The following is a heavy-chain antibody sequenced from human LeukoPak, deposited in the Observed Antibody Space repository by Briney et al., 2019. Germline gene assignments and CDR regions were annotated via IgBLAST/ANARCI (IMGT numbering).Heavy chain of an antibody. D-gene: IGHD5-24*01. V-gene: IGHV1-46*01. Sequence: ASVKVSCKAFGYTFTSNYMHWVRQAPGQGPEWMGVISPSGGSTTYAQKFHGRVTLTRDMSTSTDYVELSSLRSDDTAVYDCPRDKSVRDEAWWCNPWGQGTLVTVSS. J-gene: IGHJ5*02. CDR1: GYTFTSNY. CDR3: PRDKSVRDEAWWCNP. CDR2: ISPSGGST.